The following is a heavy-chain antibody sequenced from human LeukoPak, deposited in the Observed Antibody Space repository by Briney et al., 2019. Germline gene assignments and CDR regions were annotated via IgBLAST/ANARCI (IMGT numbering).Heavy chain of an antibody. CDR2: INPNSGGT. J-gene: IGHJ4*02. V-gene: IGHV1-2*02. D-gene: IGHD1-26*01. CDR3: TRALGSDY. CDR1: GYTFTDYY. Sequence: ASVKVSCKASGYTFTDYYMNWVRQAPGQGLEWMGWINPNSGGTNYAQKFQGRVTITRDTSISTAYMELSSLRSDDTAMNYCTRALGSDYWGQGTLVTVSS.